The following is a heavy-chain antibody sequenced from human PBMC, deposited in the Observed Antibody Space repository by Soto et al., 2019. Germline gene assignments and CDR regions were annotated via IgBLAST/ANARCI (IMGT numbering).Heavy chain of an antibody. J-gene: IGHJ4*02. CDR2: VNHGGGT. V-gene: IGHV4-34*01. D-gene: IGHD2-15*01. CDR3: ARAAVAAGGPFDK. CDR1: GGSFSGFF. Sequence: SETLSLTCAVSGGSFSGFFWGWIRQPPGKGLEWIGEVNHGGGTNYNPSLKSRVTISSDTSKNHFSLTLRSVTAADTAVYYCARAAVAAGGPFDKWGQGALVTVSS.